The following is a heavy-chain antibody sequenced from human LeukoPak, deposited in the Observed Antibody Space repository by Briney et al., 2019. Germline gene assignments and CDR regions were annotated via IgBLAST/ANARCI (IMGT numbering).Heavy chain of an antibody. CDR3: AKKIAVAKGDAFDI. Sequence: PGGSLRLSCAASGFTFSDYYMSWIRQAPGKGLEWVSAISGSGGSTYYADSVKGRFTISRDNSKNTLYLQMNSLRAEDTAVYYCAKKIAVAKGDAFDIWGQGTMVTVSS. J-gene: IGHJ3*02. D-gene: IGHD6-19*01. CDR1: GFTFSDYY. V-gene: IGHV3-23*01. CDR2: ISGSGGST.